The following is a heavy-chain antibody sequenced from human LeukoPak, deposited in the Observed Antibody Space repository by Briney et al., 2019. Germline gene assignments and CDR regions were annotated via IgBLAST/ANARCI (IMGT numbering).Heavy chain of an antibody. Sequence: GGSLRLSCAASGFTFSSYATSWVRQAPGKGLEWVSAISGSGGSTYYADSVKGRFTISRVNSKNTLYLQMNSLRAEDTAVYYCAKVSGMATTGDYFDHWGQGTLVTLCS. D-gene: IGHD5-24*01. CDR2: ISGSGGST. CDR3: AKVSGMATTGDYFDH. CDR1: GFTFSSYA. J-gene: IGHJ4*02. V-gene: IGHV3-23*01.